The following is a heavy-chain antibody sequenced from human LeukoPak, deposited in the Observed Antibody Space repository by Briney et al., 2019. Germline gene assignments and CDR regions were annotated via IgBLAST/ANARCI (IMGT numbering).Heavy chain of an antibody. V-gene: IGHV3-48*01. D-gene: IGHD2-21*01. CDR3: ARSIDIDY. CDR1: GFTFKNYA. CDR2: ISSSSSII. Sequence: PGGSLRLSCVASGFTFKNYAMSWVRQAPGKGLEWVSYISSSSSIIYYADSVKGRSTISRDTAKNSLYLQMNSLRAEDTAVYYCARSIDIDYWGQGTLVTVSS. J-gene: IGHJ4*02.